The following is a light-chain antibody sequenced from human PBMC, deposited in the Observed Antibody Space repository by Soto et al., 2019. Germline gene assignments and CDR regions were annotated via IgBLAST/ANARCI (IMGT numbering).Light chain of an antibody. CDR3: QVWDSSSDHPEV. CDR2: YNS. CDR1: NIGSKS. J-gene: IGLJ2*01. Sequence: SYELTQPPSVSVAPGKTARITCGGDNIGSKSVHWYQQKPGQAPVLVIYYNSDRPSGIPERFSGSNSGNTATLTTSRVEAGDEADYYCQVWDSSSDHPEVFGGGTKLTVL. V-gene: IGLV3-21*04.